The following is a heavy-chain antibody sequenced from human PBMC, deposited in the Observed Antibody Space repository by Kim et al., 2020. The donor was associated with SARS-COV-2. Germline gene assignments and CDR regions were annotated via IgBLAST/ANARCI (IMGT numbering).Heavy chain of an antibody. J-gene: IGHJ4*02. CDR3: ARERSSITMIVVVTEFDY. CDR2: ISAYNGNT. Sequence: ASVKVSCKASGYTFTSYGISWVRQAPGQGLEWMGWISAYNGNTNYAQKLQGRVTMTTDTSTSTAYMELRSLRSDDTAVYYCARERSSITMIVVVTEFDYWGQGTLVTVSS. V-gene: IGHV1-18*01. D-gene: IGHD3-22*01. CDR1: GYTFTSYG.